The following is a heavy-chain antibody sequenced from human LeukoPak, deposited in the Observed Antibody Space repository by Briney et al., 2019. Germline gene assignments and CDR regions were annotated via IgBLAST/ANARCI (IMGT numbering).Heavy chain of an antibody. V-gene: IGHV4-59*12. D-gene: IGHD6-19*01. CDR1: GGSISSYY. CDR2: IYYSGST. CDR3: ARDIPPAVAGTDSFDI. J-gene: IGHJ3*02. Sequence: SETLSLTCTVSGGSISSYYWSWIRQPPGKGLEWIGYIYYSGSTYYNPSLKSRVTISIDTSKNQFSLKLSSVTAADTAVYYCARDIPPAVAGTDSFDIWGQGTMVTVSS.